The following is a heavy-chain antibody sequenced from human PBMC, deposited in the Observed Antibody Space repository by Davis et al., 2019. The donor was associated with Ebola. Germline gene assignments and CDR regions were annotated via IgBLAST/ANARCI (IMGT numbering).Heavy chain of an antibody. J-gene: IGHJ4*02. V-gene: IGHV3-7*01. Sequence: GESLKISCAASGFTFSNAWMSWVRQAPGKGLEWVANIKTDGTEGYYADSVKGRFTISRDNSNNLLYLQMNSLRAEDTAVYYCAIPDCSGANCYSVYIKNWGQGTLVTVSS. CDR2: IKTDGTEG. CDR3: AIPDCSGANCYSVYIKN. CDR1: GFTFSNAW. D-gene: IGHD2-15*01.